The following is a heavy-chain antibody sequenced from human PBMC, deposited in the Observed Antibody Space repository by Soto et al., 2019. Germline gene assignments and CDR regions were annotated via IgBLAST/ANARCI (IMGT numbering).Heavy chain of an antibody. V-gene: IGHV1-69*06. D-gene: IGHD3-10*01. CDR3: AGGYMVRGGDAWFDT. CDR1: EGTFSSHA. J-gene: IGHJ5*02. Sequence: QVQLEQSGAEVKKPGSSVKVSCKASEGTFSSHAISWVRQAPEEGLEWMGGIIPLFGTTNYAQKFQGRVTITADKSTSTVFTELISLTSEDTAIYYCAGGYMVRGGDAWFDTWGQGTLVAVSS. CDR2: IIPLFGTT.